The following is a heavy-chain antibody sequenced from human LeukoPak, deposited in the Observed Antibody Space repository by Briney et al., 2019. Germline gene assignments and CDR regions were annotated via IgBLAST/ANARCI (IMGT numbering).Heavy chain of an antibody. CDR2: IYYSGSS. CDR3: ASRTASALEGFDI. Sequence: SETLSLTCTVSGGSISSYYWSWIRQPPGKGLEWIGYIYYSGSSIYNPSLKSRVTISVDTSKNQFSLKLSSVTAADTAVYYCASRTASALEGFDIWGQGTMVTVSS. J-gene: IGHJ3*02. V-gene: IGHV4-59*12. CDR1: GGSISSYY. D-gene: IGHD6-19*01.